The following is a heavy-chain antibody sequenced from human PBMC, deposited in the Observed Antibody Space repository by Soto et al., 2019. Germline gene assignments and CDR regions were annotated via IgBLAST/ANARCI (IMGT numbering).Heavy chain of an antibody. CDR2: IYYSGST. J-gene: IGHJ4*02. V-gene: IGHV4-59*01. Sequence: QVQLQESGPGLVKPSETLSLTCTVSGGSISSYYWSWIRQRPGKGLEWIGYIYYSGSTNYNPSLKSRVTISVYTSKNQFSLKLSSVTAADTAVYYCARDYYGSGSYYPYWGQGTLVTVSS. D-gene: IGHD3-10*01. CDR3: ARDYYGSGSYYPY. CDR1: GGSISSYY.